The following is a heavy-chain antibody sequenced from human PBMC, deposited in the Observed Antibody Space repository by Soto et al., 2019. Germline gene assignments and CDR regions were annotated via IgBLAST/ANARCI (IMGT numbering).Heavy chain of an antibody. J-gene: IGHJ3*02. Sequence: GGSLRLSCAASGFTVSSNYMSWVRQAPGKGLEWVSVIYSGGSTYYADSVKGRFTISRDNSKNTLYLQMNSLRAEDTAVYYCAKDPGQITIFGVVIIGGVRAFDIWGQGTMVTVSS. CDR2: IYSGGST. D-gene: IGHD3-3*01. V-gene: IGHV3-66*01. CDR3: AKDPGQITIFGVVIIGGVRAFDI. CDR1: GFTVSSNY.